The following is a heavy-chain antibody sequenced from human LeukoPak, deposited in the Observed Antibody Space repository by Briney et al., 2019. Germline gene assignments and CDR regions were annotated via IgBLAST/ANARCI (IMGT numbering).Heavy chain of an antibody. CDR2: IWYDGSNK. CDR3: ARAVGPFDY. J-gene: IGHJ4*02. Sequence: PGGSLRLSCGTSGFIFSTYGMHWVRQAPGKGLEWVAVIWYDGSNKYYADSVKGRFTISRDNSKNTLYLQMNSLRTEDTAVYYCARAVGPFDYRGQGALVTVSS. D-gene: IGHD2-15*01. V-gene: IGHV3-33*01. CDR1: GFIFSTYG.